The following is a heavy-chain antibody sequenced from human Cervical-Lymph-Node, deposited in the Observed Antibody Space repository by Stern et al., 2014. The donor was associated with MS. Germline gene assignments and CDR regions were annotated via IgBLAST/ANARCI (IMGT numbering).Heavy chain of an antibody. CDR1: GGSISSSIW. CDR2: IYHSGST. V-gene: IGHV4-4*02. CDR3: ARGGSRTWLDD. D-gene: IGHD5-12*01. J-gene: IGHJ5*02. Sequence: VQLVESGPGLVKPSGTLSLTCAVSGGSISSSIWWSWVRQPPEKGLEWIGEIYHSGSTNYNPSLKSRVILSVDKSKKQFSLNLTSVTAADTAVYYCARGGSRTWLDDWGQGTLVTVSS.